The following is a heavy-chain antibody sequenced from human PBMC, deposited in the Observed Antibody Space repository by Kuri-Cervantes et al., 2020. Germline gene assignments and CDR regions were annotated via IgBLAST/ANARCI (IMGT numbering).Heavy chain of an antibody. Sequence: GESLKISCAASEFTFGTYAMTWVRQAPGRGLEWVASIKEDGSEKYYVDSVKGRFTISRDNAKNSLYLQMNSLRAEDTAVYYCARDRGGYNYYYMDVWGKGTTVTVSS. CDR1: EFTFGTYA. J-gene: IGHJ6*03. D-gene: IGHD3-16*01. V-gene: IGHV3-7*01. CDR3: ARDRGGYNYYYMDV. CDR2: IKEDGSEK.